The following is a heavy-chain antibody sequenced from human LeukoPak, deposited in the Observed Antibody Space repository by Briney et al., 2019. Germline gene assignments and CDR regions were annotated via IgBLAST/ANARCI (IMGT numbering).Heavy chain of an antibody. CDR1: GGSISSSSYY. V-gene: IGHV4-61*05. CDR2: IYYSGST. J-gene: IGHJ5*02. CDR3: ARLSVVAATGWFDP. Sequence: SETLSLTCTVSGGSISSSSYYWSWIRQPPGKGLEWIGYIYYSGSTNYNPSLKSRVTISVDTSKNQFSLKLSSVTAADTAVYYCARLSVVAATGWFDPWGQGTLVTVSS. D-gene: IGHD2-15*01.